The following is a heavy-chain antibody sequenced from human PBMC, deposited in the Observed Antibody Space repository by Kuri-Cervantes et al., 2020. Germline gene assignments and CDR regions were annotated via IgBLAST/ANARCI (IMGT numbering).Heavy chain of an antibody. CDR2: ISYDGSNK. CDR3: ARDEVATKNAFDI. V-gene: IGHV3-30*03. D-gene: IGHD5-12*01. Sequence: GESLKISCAASRFTFSSYGMHWVRQAPGKGLVWVAVISYDGSNKYYADSVKGRFTISRDNSKNTLYLQMNSLRAEDTAVYYCARDEVATKNAFDIWGQGTMVTVSS. CDR1: RFTFSSYG. J-gene: IGHJ3*02.